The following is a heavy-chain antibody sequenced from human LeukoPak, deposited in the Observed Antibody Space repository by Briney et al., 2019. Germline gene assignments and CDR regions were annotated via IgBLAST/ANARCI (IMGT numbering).Heavy chain of an antibody. J-gene: IGHJ3*02. V-gene: IGHV3-23*01. D-gene: IGHD3-16*01. CDR1: GITLSNYG. CDR2: ISGSGGST. Sequence: GGSLRLSCAVSGITLSNYGMSWVRQAPGKGLEWVAGISGSGGSTNYADSVKGRFTISRDNSKNTLFLQMNSLRAEDTAVYYCARDDALGDNALDIWGQGTMVTVSS. CDR3: ARDDALGDNALDI.